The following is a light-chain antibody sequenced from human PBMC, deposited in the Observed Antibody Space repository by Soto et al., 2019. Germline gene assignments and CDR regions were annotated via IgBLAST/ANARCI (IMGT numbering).Light chain of an antibody. CDR1: CSDVGSYNL. CDR3: CSYAGSYV. CDR2: EGS. J-gene: IGLJ1*01. Sequence: QSVLTQPASVSGSPGQSITISCTGTCSDVGSYNLVSWYQQHPGKAPKLMIYEGSKRPSGVSNRFSGSKSGNTASLTISGLQAEDEADYYCCSYAGSYVFGTGTKVTVL. V-gene: IGLV2-23*01.